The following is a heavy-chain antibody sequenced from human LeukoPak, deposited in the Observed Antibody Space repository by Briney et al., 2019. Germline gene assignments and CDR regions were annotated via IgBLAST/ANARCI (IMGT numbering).Heavy chain of an antibody. Sequence: SQTLSLTCTVSGGSISSGSYYWSWIRQPPGKGLQWIGSISYTGSTNYNPSLKSRVTMSVDTSKNQFSLKLSSVTAADAAVYYCTRGSLRTASDYWGQGTLVTVSS. CDR1: GGSISSGSYY. CDR2: ISYTGST. CDR3: TRGSLRTASDY. J-gene: IGHJ4*02. D-gene: IGHD2-21*02. V-gene: IGHV4-61*01.